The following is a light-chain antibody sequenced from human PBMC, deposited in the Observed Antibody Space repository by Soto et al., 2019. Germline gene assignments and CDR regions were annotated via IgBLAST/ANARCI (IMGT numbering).Light chain of an antibody. Sequence: EIVLTQSPGTLSLSPGERATLSCRARQSVSSSFLAWYQQKVGTAPRLLLYGASRRATGSPDRFSGSGSGTDFTLTISRLEPEDFAVYYCQQYGSSPRTFGQGTKVDIK. CDR2: GAS. V-gene: IGKV3-20*01. J-gene: IGKJ1*01. CDR1: QSVSSSF. CDR3: QQYGSSPRT.